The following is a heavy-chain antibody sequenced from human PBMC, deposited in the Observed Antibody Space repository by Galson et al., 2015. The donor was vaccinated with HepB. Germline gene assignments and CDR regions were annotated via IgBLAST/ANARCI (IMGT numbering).Heavy chain of an antibody. Sequence: SLRLSCAASGFTFSSYAMSWVRQAPGRGLEWVPAISGSGGSTYYADSVKGRFTISRDNSKNTLYLQMNSLRAEDTAVYYCAKDSGSYSAGVFQHWGQGTLVTVSS. CDR1: GFTFSSYA. CDR2: ISGSGGST. V-gene: IGHV3-23*01. CDR3: AKDSGSYSAGVFQH. D-gene: IGHD1-26*01. J-gene: IGHJ1*01.